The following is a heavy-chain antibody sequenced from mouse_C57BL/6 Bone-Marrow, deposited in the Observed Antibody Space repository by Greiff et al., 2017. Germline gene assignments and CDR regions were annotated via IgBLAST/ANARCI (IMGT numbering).Heavy chain of an antibody. CDR2: IDPSDSYT. CDR1: SYTFTSYW. D-gene: IGHD2-3*01. V-gene: IGHV1-50*01. CDR3: ARSGGYYAWFAY. J-gene: IGHJ3*01. Sequence: QVQLQQPGAELVKPGASVKLSCKASSYTFTSYWMQWVKQRPGQGLEWIGEIDPSDSYTTYNQKFKGKATLTVDTSSSTAYMQLSSLTSEDSAVYYCARSGGYYAWFAYWGQGTLVTVSA.